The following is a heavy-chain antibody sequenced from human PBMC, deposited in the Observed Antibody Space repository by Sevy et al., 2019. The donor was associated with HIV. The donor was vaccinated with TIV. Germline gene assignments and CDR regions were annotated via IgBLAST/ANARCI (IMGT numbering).Heavy chain of an antibody. D-gene: IGHD3-3*01. Sequence: GGSLRLSCAASGFTFSSYAMSWVRQAPGKGLEWVSDISGSGGSTYYADSVKGRFTISRDNFKNTLYLQMNSLRAEDTAVYYCAGIFGDLFDYWGQGTLVTVSS. CDR3: AGIFGDLFDY. CDR1: GFTFSSYA. CDR2: ISGSGGST. J-gene: IGHJ4*02. V-gene: IGHV3-23*01.